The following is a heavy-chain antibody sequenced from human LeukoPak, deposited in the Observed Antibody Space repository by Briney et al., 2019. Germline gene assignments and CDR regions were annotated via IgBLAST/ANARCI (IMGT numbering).Heavy chain of an antibody. CDR3: AGEILGGFNPGAY. J-gene: IGHJ4*02. CDR1: LDSTTSNF. V-gene: IGHV4-4*02. Sequence: PSETLSLTCTVSLDSTTSNFWSWVRQPPGKGLEWLGEIHRRARPTYNPSLQSRVTISIDRSRNQIVLELSSVTGADTAVYYCAGEILGGFNPGAYWAQGTLVTVSS. CDR2: IHRRARP. D-gene: IGHD1-14*01.